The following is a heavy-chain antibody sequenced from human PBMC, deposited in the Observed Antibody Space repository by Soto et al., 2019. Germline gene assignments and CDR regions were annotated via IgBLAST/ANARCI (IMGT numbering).Heavy chain of an antibody. Sequence: SETLSLTCTVAGGSVSSGSDYWSWIRQPPGKGLEWIGYIYYSGSANYNPSLRSRLTMSVDTSKNQFSLKLSSVTAADTAVYYCARNGGNENWFDPWGQGTLVTVSS. CDR2: IYYSGSA. D-gene: IGHD1-1*01. CDR1: GGSVSSGSDY. V-gene: IGHV4-61*01. J-gene: IGHJ5*02. CDR3: ARNGGNENWFDP.